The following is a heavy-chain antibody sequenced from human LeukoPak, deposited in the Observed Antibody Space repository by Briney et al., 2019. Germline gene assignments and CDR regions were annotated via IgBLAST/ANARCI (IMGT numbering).Heavy chain of an antibody. CDR1: GFTFSSYA. J-gene: IGHJ4*02. V-gene: IGHV3-30-3*01. D-gene: IGHD6-13*01. CDR3: ARGGPIAAAGHFDY. Sequence: GGSLRLSCAASGFTFSSYAMHWVRQAPGKGLEWVAVISYDGGNKYYADSVKGRFTISRDNSKNTLYLQMNSLRAEDTAVYYCARGGPIAAAGHFDYWGQGTLVTVSS. CDR2: ISYDGGNK.